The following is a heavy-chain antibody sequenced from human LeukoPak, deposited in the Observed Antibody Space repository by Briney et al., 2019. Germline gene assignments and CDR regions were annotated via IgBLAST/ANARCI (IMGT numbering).Heavy chain of an antibody. J-gene: IGHJ5*02. Sequence: ASVKVSCKASGGTFSSYAISWVRQAPGQGLEWMGGIIPIFGTANYAQKFQGRVTITADESTSTAYMELSSLRSEDTAVYCCAINIVVVVAAKNRWFDPWGQGTLVTVSS. CDR1: GGTFSSYA. V-gene: IGHV1-69*13. CDR3: AINIVVVVAAKNRWFDP. CDR2: IIPIFGTA. D-gene: IGHD2-15*01.